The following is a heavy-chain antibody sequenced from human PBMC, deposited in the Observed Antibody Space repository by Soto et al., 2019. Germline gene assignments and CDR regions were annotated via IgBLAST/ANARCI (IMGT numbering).Heavy chain of an antibody. CDR3: AKGLQRNNYYYYGMDV. CDR1: GFTFSSNG. J-gene: IGHJ6*02. D-gene: IGHD4-4*01. CDR2: ISYDGSNN. Sequence: GGSLRLSCTASGFTFSSNGMHWVRQAPGKGLEWVAVISYDGSNNYYADSVKGRFTISRDNSRNTLYLQMNSLRAEDTALYYCAKGLQRNNYYYYGMDVWGQGTTVTVSS. V-gene: IGHV3-30*18.